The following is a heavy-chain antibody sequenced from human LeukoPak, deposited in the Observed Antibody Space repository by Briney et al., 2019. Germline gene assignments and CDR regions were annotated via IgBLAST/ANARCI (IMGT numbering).Heavy chain of an antibody. CDR1: GFTFSSYS. V-gene: IGHV3-21*01. J-gene: IGHJ4*02. CDR3: ARDLRPNYVWGSFVDY. Sequence: GGSLRLSCAASGFTFSSYSMNWVRQAPGKGLEWVSSISSSSSYIYYADSVKGRFTISRDNAKNSLYLQMNSLRAEDTAVYYCARDLRPNYVWGSFVDYWGQGTLVTVSS. CDR2: ISSSSSYI. D-gene: IGHD3-16*01.